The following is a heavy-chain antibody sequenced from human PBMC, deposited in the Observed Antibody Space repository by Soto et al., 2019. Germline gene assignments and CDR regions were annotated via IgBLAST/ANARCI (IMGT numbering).Heavy chain of an antibody. CDR3: ARDANSSGWYSRAFDI. Sequence: GGSLRLSCAASGFTFSSYSMNWVRQAPGKGLEWVSYISSSGSTIYYADSVKGRFTISRDNAKNSLYLQMNSLRAEDTAVYYCARDANSSGWYSRAFDIWGQGTMVTVSS. D-gene: IGHD6-19*01. CDR1: GFTFSSYS. V-gene: IGHV3-48*04. J-gene: IGHJ3*02. CDR2: ISSSGSTI.